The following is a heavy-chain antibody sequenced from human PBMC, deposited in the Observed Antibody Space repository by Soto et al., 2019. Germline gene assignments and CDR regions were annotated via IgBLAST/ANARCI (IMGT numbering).Heavy chain of an antibody. J-gene: IGHJ6*02. CDR2: ISGSGGST. Sequence: PGGSLRLSCAASGFTFSSYAMSWVRQAPGKGLEWVSAISGSGGSTYYADYVKGRFTISRDNSKNTLNLQMNSLRAEDTAVYYCAKEGAGFYYYYGMDVWGQGTTVTVSS. V-gene: IGHV3-23*01. CDR1: GFTFSSYA. CDR3: AKEGAGFYYYYGMDV.